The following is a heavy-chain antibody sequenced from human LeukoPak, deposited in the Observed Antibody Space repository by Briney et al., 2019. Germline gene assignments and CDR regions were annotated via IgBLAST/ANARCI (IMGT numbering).Heavy chain of an antibody. Sequence: GGSLRLSCAASGFTFSSYAMSWVRQAPGKGLEWVSAISGSGGSTYYADSVKGRFTISRDNSKNTLYLQMNSLRAEDTAVYYCAIKGADYYDTYGAFVIWGQGTMVTVSS. CDR3: AIKGADYYDTYGAFVI. CDR2: ISGSGGST. CDR1: GFTFSSYA. D-gene: IGHD3-22*01. V-gene: IGHV3-23*01. J-gene: IGHJ3*02.